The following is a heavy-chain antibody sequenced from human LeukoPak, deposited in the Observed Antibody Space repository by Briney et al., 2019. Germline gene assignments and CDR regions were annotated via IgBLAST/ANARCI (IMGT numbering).Heavy chain of an antibody. CDR1: TDSIRSYY. CDR2: IHYTGST. J-gene: IGHJ5*02. CDR3: ARKQTYYGFDP. D-gene: IGHD3-22*01. V-gene: IGHV4-59*12. Sequence: SETLSLTCTVSTDSIRSYYWSWIRQPPGKGLEWIGYIHYTGSTNYNPSLKSRVTMSVDTSKNQFSLKPSSVTAVDTAVYYCARKQTYYGFDPWSQGTLVTVSS.